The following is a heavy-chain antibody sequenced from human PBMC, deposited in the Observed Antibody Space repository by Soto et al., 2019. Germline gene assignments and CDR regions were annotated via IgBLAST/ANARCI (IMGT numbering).Heavy chain of an antibody. CDR2: IYYSGST. D-gene: IGHD3-22*01. CDR3: ARQSTYYYDSSGYYGYYYGMDV. Sequence: SETLSLTCTVSGGSISSYYWSWIRQPPGKGLEWIGYIYYSGSTNYNPSLKSRVTISVDTSKNQFSLKLSSVTAADTAVYYCARQSTYYYDSSGYYGYYYGMDVWGQGTTVTVSS. CDR1: GGSISSYY. J-gene: IGHJ6*02. V-gene: IGHV4-59*01.